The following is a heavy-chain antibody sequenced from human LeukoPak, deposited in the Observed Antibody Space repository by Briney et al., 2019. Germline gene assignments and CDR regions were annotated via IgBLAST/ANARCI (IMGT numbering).Heavy chain of an antibody. J-gene: IGHJ4*02. D-gene: IGHD2-15*01. Sequence: ASVKVSCKASGYTFTSYAMNWVRQAPGQGLEWMGWINTNTGNPTYAQGFTGLFFFSVDTSVSTAYLQISSLKAEDTAVYYCARVRCSGGSCYAPHYFDYWGQGTLVTVSS. CDR2: INTNTGNP. CDR1: GYTFTSYA. CDR3: ARVRCSGGSCYAPHYFDY. V-gene: IGHV7-4-1*02.